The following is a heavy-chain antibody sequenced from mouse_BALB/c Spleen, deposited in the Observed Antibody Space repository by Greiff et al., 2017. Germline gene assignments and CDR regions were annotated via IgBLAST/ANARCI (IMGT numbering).Heavy chain of an antibody. Sequence: EVKLQESGGGLVQPGGSRKLSCAASGFTFSSFGMHWVRQAPEKGLEWVAYISSGSSTIYYADTVKGRFTISRDNPKNTLFLQMTSLRSEDTAMYYCARSREYAMDYWGQGTSVTVSS. V-gene: IGHV5-17*02. CDR3: ARSREYAMDY. CDR1: GFTFSSFG. J-gene: IGHJ4*01. CDR2: ISSGSSTI.